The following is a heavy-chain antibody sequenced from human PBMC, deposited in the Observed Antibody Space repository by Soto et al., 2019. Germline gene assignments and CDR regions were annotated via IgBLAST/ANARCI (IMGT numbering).Heavy chain of an antibody. CDR2: INAGNGNT. D-gene: IGHD3-10*01. CDR3: ARAITMVRGAPAPFLDAFDI. J-gene: IGHJ3*02. CDR1: GYTFTSYA. V-gene: IGHV1-3*01. Sequence: LKVSCKASGYTFTSYAMHWVRQAPGQRLEWMGWINAGNGNTKYSQKFQGRVTITRDTSASTAYMELSSLRSEDTAVYYCARAITMVRGAPAPFLDAFDIWGQGTMVTV.